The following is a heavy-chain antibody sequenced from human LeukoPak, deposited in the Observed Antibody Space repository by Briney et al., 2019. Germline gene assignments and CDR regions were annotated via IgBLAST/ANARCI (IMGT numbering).Heavy chain of an antibody. V-gene: IGHV4-38-2*02. Sequence: SETLSLTCTVSSYSISSGYYWGWIRQPPGKGLEWLGDIYHSGSTYYNPSLKSRVTILVDTSKNQFSLKLSSVTAADTAVYYCARDTPRRYCSSTSCSDYWGQGTLVTVSS. CDR1: SYSISSGYY. J-gene: IGHJ4*02. CDR2: IYHSGST. D-gene: IGHD2-2*01. CDR3: ARDTPRRYCSSTSCSDY.